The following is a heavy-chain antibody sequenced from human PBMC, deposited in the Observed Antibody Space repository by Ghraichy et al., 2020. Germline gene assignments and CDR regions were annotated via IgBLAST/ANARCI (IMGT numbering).Heavy chain of an antibody. CDR2: IYYSGST. CDR1: GGSISSSSYY. CDR3: AGDYYDFWSGYGYYYGMDV. D-gene: IGHD3-3*01. J-gene: IGHJ6*02. Sequence: SETLSLTCTVSGGSISSSSYYWGWIRQPPGKGLEWIGSIYYSGSTYYNPSLKSRVTISVDTSKNQFSLKLSSVTAADTAVYYCAGDYYDFWSGYGYYYGMDVWGQGTTVTVSS. V-gene: IGHV4-39*01.